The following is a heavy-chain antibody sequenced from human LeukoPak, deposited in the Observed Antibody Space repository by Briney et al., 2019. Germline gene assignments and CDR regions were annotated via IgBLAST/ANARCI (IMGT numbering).Heavy chain of an antibody. D-gene: IGHD5-18*01. J-gene: IGHJ6*02. V-gene: IGHV3-49*04. Sequence: GGSLRLSCTASGFTFGDHAMSWVRQAPGKGLEWVGFIRSKAYRGTTESAASVKGRFTISRDDSKSIAYLQMNSLKTEDTAVYYCSRGPIRLWLYDGMDVWGQGTTVTVSS. CDR3: SRGPIRLWLYDGMDV. CDR1: GFTFGDHA. CDR2: IRSKAYRGTT.